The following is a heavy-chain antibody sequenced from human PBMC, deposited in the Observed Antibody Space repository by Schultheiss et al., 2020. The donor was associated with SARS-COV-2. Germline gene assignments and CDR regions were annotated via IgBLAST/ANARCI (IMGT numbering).Heavy chain of an antibody. CDR3: ASGGELELLDV. V-gene: IGHV4-59*01. J-gene: IGHJ4*02. D-gene: IGHD1-7*01. CDR2: IYYSGST. CDR1: GGSISSYY. Sequence: SETLSLTCTVSGGSISSYYWSWIRQPPGKGLEWIGYIYYSGSTNYNPSLKSRVTISVDTSKNQFSLKLSTVTAADTAVYYCASGGELELLDVWGQGTLVTVSS.